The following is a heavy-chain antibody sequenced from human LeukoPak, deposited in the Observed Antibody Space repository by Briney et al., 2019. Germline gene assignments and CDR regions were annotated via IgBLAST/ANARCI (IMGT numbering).Heavy chain of an antibody. CDR3: ARAPQIGFSGFDKNY. CDR1: GFTLSDYW. J-gene: IGHJ4*02. CDR2: INSDGSRI. V-gene: IGHV3-74*01. Sequence: GGSLRLSCAASGFTLSDYWMHWVRQAPGKGLVWVSRINSDGSRIIYADSVKVRFTISRDNAKNTVYLQMNSLRADDTAVYFCARAPQIGFSGFDKNYWGQGTLVTVSS. D-gene: IGHD5-12*01.